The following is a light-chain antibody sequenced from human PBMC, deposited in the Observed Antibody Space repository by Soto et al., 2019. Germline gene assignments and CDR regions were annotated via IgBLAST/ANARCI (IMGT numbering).Light chain of an antibody. CDR2: GAS. J-gene: IGKJ2*01. Sequence: DIHMTQSPSSLSASIGDRVTITCRASQIISSYLNWYQQKPGKAPKLLIYGASRLQSGVPSRFSGSGSGTDFTLTISSLQPEDFATYYCQQSYSTFMYTFGQGTKLEIK. V-gene: IGKV1-39*01. CDR3: QQSYSTFMYT. CDR1: QIISSY.